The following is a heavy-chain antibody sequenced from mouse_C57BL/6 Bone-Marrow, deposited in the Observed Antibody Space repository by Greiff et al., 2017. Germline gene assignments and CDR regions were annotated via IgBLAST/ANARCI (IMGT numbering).Heavy chain of an antibody. CDR3: ARFATVVVDY. J-gene: IGHJ2*01. D-gene: IGHD1-1*01. V-gene: IGHV1-26*01. CDR1: GYTFTDYY. Sequence: EVQLQQSGPELVKPGASVKISCKASGYTFTDYYMNWVKQSHGKSLEWIGDINPNNGGTSYNQKFKGKATLTVDKSSSTAYMELRSLTSEDSAVYYCARFATVVVDYWGQGTTRTVSS. CDR2: INPNNGGT.